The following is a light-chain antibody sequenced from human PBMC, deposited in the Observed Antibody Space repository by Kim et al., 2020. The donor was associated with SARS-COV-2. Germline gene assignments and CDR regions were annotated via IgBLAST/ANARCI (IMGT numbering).Light chain of an antibody. V-gene: IGKV4-1*01. J-gene: IGKJ4*01. CDR3: QQYYSTPLT. Sequence: RATINCKSSQSVLYSSNNKSYLAWYQQKPGQPPTLLIYWASTRESGVPDRFSGSGSGTDFTLTISSLQAEDVAVYYCQQYYSTPLTFGGGTKVEI. CDR2: WAS. CDR1: QSVLYSSNNKSY.